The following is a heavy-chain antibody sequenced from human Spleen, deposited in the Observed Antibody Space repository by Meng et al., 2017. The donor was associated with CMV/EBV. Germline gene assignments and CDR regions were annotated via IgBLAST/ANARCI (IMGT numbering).Heavy chain of an antibody. CDR1: RGYY. Sequence: RGYYWTWIRQPPGKGREWIGEINHSGSSNYNASLKSRVSISIDTSKNQFSLRLNSVTAADTAVYYCARGRSDDFWSGYYRIFFDYWGQGTLVTVSS. D-gene: IGHD3-3*01. V-gene: IGHV4-34*01. CDR3: ARGRSDDFWSGYYRIFFDY. CDR2: INHSGSS. J-gene: IGHJ4*02.